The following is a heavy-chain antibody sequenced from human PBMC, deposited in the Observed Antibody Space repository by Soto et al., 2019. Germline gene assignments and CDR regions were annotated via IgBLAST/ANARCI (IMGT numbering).Heavy chain of an antibody. D-gene: IGHD3-10*01. Sequence: QVQLVQSGAEVKRPGSSVKVSCKASGDTFNFYSINWVRQAPGLGLEWMGRVNPIVSMSNYAQKSQGRVTMTAHKSPSTAYMELSSLRSEDTAIYYCASSYGSGYRAFDYWGQGALVTVSS. J-gene: IGHJ4*02. CDR3: ASSYGSGYRAFDY. CDR2: VNPIVSMS. CDR1: GDTFNFYS. V-gene: IGHV1-69*02.